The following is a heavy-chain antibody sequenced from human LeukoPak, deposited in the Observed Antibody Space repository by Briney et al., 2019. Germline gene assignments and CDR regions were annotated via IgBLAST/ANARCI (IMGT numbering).Heavy chain of an antibody. CDR1: GFTLSSYD. D-gene: IGHD6-13*01. Sequence: PGGSLRLSCAASGFTLSSYDMNWVRQAPRKGLEWVSYISSSSRTIYYADSVKGRFTISRDNAKNSLYLQMNSLRGEDTAVYYCARGAAAGRYDYYYTDVWGKGTTVTVSS. CDR2: ISSSSRTI. V-gene: IGHV3-48*04. J-gene: IGHJ6*03. CDR3: ARGAAAGRYDYYYTDV.